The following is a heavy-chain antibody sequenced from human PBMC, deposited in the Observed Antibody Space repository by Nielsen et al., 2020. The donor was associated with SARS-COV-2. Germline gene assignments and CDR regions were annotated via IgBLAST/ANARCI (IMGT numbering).Heavy chain of an antibody. V-gene: IGHV3-23*01. J-gene: IGHJ4*02. CDR3: AKNFGRITMIVVVMPFDY. D-gene: IGHD3-22*01. CDR1: GFTFSSYA. Sequence: GESLKISCAASGFTFSSYAMSWVRQAPGKGLEWVSAISGSGGSTYYADSVKGRFTISRDNSKNTLYLQMNSLRAEDTAVYYCAKNFGRITMIVVVMPFDYWGQGTLVTVSS. CDR2: ISGSGGST.